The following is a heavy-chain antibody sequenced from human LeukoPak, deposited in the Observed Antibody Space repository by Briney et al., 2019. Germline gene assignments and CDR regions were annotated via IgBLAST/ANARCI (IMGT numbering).Heavy chain of an antibody. Sequence: GGSLRLSCAASGFTFSSYAMSWVRQAPGKGLEWVSAISGSGGSTYYADSVKGRFTISRDNSKNTLYLQMNSLRAEDTAVYYCAKDMVRGSPYYYYYYMDVWGKGTTVTVSS. CDR2: ISGSGGST. V-gene: IGHV3-23*01. CDR1: GFTFSSYA. J-gene: IGHJ6*03. CDR3: AKDMVRGSPYYYYYYMDV. D-gene: IGHD3-10*01.